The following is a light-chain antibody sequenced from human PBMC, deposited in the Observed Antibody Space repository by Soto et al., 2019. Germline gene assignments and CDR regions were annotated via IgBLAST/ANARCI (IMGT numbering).Light chain of an antibody. CDR1: SSDIGTNY. J-gene: IGLJ1*01. Sequence: QSVLTQPPSVSGTPGQWITISCSGSSSDIGTNYVYWYQQLPGAAPKLLTYRNNQRPSGVPDRFSGSKSGTSASLAISSLRSEDEAEYHCAGWDDSLSGFYVFGTGTKVTVL. CDR3: AGWDDSLSGFYV. CDR2: RNN. V-gene: IGLV1-47*01.